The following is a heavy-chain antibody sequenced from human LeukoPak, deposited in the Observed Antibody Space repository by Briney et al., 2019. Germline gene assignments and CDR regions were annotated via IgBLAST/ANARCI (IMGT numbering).Heavy chain of an antibody. CDR3: TSAGVTGEWLHY. V-gene: IGHV1-2*02. CDR1: GGPFSSYA. D-gene: IGHD7-27*01. J-gene: IGHJ4*02. CDR2: INGNSGGA. Sequence: GKLCCKPTGGPFSSYAISWVRQAARQRLECMRWINGNSGGANYAPKFQGRVSMTQDTSIITAYMELSSLRSDDPAVQYCTSAGVTGEWLHYWGQGTLVTVSS.